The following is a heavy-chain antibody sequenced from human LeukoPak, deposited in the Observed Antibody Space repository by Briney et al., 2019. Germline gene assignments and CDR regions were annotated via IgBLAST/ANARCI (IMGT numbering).Heavy chain of an antibody. CDR2: IYYSGST. D-gene: IGHD3-3*01. CDR1: GGSISSGGYY. CDR3: ARRVHYDFWSGSQGLGGFDY. Sequence: SETLSLTCTVSGGSISSGGYYWSWIRQHPGKGLEWIGYIYYSGSTYYNPSLKSRVTISVDTSKNQFSLKLSSVTAADTAVYYCARRVHYDFWSGSQGLGGFDYWGQGTLVTVSS. J-gene: IGHJ4*02. V-gene: IGHV4-31*03.